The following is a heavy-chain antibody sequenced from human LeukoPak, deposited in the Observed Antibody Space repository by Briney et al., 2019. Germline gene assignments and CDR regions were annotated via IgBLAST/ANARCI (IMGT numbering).Heavy chain of an antibody. J-gene: IGHJ3*02. CDR1: GFTFSSYA. V-gene: IGHV3-23*01. CDR3: AKDWDIVVVVAAIALDAFDI. CDR2: ISGSGGST. D-gene: IGHD2-15*01. Sequence: GGSLRLSCAASGFTFSSYAMSWVRQAPGKGLEWVSAISGSGGSTYYADSVKGRFTISRDNSKNTLYLQMNSLRAEDTAVYYCAKDWDIVVVVAAIALDAFDIWGQGTMVTVSS.